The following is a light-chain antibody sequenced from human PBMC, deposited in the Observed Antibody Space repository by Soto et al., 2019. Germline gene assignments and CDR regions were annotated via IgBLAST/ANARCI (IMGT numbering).Light chain of an antibody. V-gene: IGLV1-40*01. CDR2: GNR. Sequence: QTVVTQPPSVSGAPGQRVTISCTGNSSNLGAGYDVHWYQQLPGAAPKLVIFGNRNRPSGVPERFSGSKSGTSASLAITGLQAEDEADYFCCSYADGQTLAFGGGTKVTVL. CDR3: CSYADGQTLA. CDR1: SSNLGAGYD. J-gene: IGLJ2*01.